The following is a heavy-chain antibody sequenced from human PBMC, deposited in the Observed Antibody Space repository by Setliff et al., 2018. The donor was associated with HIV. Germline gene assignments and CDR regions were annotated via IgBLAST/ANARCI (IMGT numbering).Heavy chain of an antibody. CDR2: IDPEDGER. CDR3: ATGSYGATWYGTGGFDV. Sequence: ASVKVSCKASGYTFTDYFMHWVRQAPGKGLEWMGRIDPEDGERMFAEKFQGRVTIAADTYTDTAYMELSSLRSEDTAVYYCATGSYGATWYGTGGFDVWGQGTLVTVSS. CDR1: GYTFTDYF. V-gene: IGHV1-69-2*01. J-gene: IGHJ3*01. D-gene: IGHD2-8*02.